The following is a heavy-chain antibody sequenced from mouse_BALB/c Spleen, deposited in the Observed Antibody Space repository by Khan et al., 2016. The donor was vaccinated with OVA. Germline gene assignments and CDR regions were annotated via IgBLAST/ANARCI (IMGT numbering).Heavy chain of an antibody. CDR2: ILPGSGSS. CDR1: GYTFSSYW. Sequence: QVQLQQSGAELMKPGASVKISCKATGYTFSSYWIEWVKQRPGHGLEWIGEILPGSGSSNYNEKFKGKATFTADTPSNTAYLQLSSLPSEDSAVYYCARTGSFPFGYWGHGTLVTVSA. J-gene: IGHJ3*01. D-gene: IGHD4-1*01. CDR3: ARTGSFPFGY. V-gene: IGHV1-9*01.